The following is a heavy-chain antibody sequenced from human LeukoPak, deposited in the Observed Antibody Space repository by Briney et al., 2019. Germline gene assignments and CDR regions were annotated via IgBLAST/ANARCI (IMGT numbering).Heavy chain of an antibody. Sequence: LRLSCAASGFTFSSYAMSWIRQHPGKGLEWIGYIYYSGSTYYNPSLKSRVTISVDTSKNQFSLKLSSVTAADTAVYYCARGVYDSSGYLYYFDYWGQGTPVTVSS. CDR3: ARGVYDSSGYLYYFDY. V-gene: IGHV4-31*02. CDR2: IYYSGST. D-gene: IGHD3-22*01. J-gene: IGHJ4*02. CDR1: GFTFSSYA.